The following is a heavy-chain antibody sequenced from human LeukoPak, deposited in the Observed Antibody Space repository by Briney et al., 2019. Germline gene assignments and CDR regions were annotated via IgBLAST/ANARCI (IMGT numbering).Heavy chain of an antibody. CDR2: IYYSGST. CDR3: ASFHYDILTGWLASNNYGMAV. CDR1: GGSISSSSYY. D-gene: IGHD3-9*01. J-gene: IGHJ6*02. Sequence: SETLSLTCTVSGGSISSSSYYWGWIRQPPGKGLEWIRSIYYSGSTYYNPSLKSRVTISVDTSKNQFSLKLSSVIAADTAVYYCASFHYDILTGWLASNNYGMAVWGQGTTVTVSS. V-gene: IGHV4-39*01.